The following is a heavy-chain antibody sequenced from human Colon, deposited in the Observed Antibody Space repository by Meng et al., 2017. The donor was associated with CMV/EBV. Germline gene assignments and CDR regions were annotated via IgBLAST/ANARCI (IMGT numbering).Heavy chain of an antibody. Sequence: QVQLMESGGGVVQPGGSLRLSCAASGFTFSSSGMHWVRQAPGKGLQWVAVVLFDGSIKKYADFVRGRFTISRDNSKSTLFLQMDSLRVEDTAVYYCVKVYDSSAYLDYWGQGALVTVSS. J-gene: IGHJ4*02. V-gene: IGHV3-30*03. CDR3: VKVYDSSAYLDY. CDR1: GFTFSSSG. CDR2: VLFDGSIK. D-gene: IGHD3-22*01.